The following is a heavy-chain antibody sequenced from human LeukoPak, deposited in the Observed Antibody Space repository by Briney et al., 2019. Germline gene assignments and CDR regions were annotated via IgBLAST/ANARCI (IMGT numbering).Heavy chain of an antibody. CDR2: IYDSGYT. J-gene: IGHJ4*02. Sequence: SETLSLTCTVSGASIRTYHWSWFRQSPGKGLEWTASIYDSGYTNYSPSLKSRTTISVDTSNNQFSLRLTSVTAADTAVYYCARQEYYFDYWGQGTLVTVSS. D-gene: IGHD3-10*01. V-gene: IGHV4-59*08. CDR1: GASIRTYH. CDR3: ARQEYYFDY.